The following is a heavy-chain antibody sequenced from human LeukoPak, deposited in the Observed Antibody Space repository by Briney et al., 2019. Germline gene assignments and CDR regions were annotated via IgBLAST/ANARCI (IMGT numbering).Heavy chain of an antibody. D-gene: IGHD5-18*01. CDR2: IREDGSEA. V-gene: IGHV3-7*01. J-gene: IGHJ4*02. CDR3: ARVLYFRENSYAGPFDQ. CDR1: GFIFSNFW. Sequence: GGSLRLSCEASGFIFSNFWMSWVRQAPGKGLEWVANIREDGSEAYYVDFVKGRFTISRDNDKNSLHLQMSSLRVEDTAVYYCARVLYFRENSYAGPFDQWGQGTPVTVSS.